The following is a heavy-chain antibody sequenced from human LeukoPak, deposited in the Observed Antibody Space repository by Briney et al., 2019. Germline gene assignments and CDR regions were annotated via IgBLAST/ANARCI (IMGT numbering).Heavy chain of an antibody. Sequence: ASVKVSCKASGNTFSGYYIHWVRQAPGQGLEWMGWINPKSGGTNYAQKFQGRVTMTRDTSISTAYMELRRLRSDDTAVYYCANVIAGVTTDYWGQGTLVTVSS. V-gene: IGHV1-2*02. CDR2: INPKSGGT. CDR3: ANVIAGVTTDY. CDR1: GNTFSGYY. J-gene: IGHJ4*02. D-gene: IGHD1-26*01.